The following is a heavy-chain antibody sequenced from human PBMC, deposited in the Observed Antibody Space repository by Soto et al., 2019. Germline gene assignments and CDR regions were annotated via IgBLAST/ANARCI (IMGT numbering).Heavy chain of an antibody. CDR3: ARGRQPRD. CDR1: GGSFSGHY. J-gene: IGHJ4*02. V-gene: IGHV4-34*01. CDR2: INHSGST. D-gene: IGHD6-13*01. Sequence: QVQLQQWGAGLLKPSETLSLTCAVYGGSFSGHYWSWIRQPPGKGLEWIGEINHSGSTNYNPSLKSRVTISVDTSKNQFALKLSSVTAADTAVYYCARGRQPRDWGQGTLVTVSS.